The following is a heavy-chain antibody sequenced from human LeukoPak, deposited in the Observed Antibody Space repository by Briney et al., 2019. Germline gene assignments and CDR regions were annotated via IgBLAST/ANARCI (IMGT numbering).Heavy chain of an antibody. CDR3: ARHSTYSSSDY. Sequence: SETLSLTCAVSGYSISSGYYWGWIRQPPGKGLEWIGSIYHSGSTYYNPSLKSRVTISVDTSKNQFSLKLSSVTAADTALYYCARHSTYSSSDYWGQGTLVTVSS. J-gene: IGHJ4*02. D-gene: IGHD6-6*01. CDR1: GYSISSGYY. V-gene: IGHV4-38-2*01. CDR2: IYHSGST.